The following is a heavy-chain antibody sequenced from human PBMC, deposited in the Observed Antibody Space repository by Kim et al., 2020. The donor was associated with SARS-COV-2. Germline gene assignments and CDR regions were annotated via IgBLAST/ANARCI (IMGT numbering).Heavy chain of an antibody. J-gene: IGHJ4*02. V-gene: IGHV4-39*01. CDR2: ISYSGST. CDR1: GGSISSNTYY. CDR3: ARPLVPGSGSYFGY. D-gene: IGHD3-10*01. Sequence: SETLSLTCTVSGGSISSNTYYWGWIRQPPGKGLEWIGSISYSGSTYYNPSLKSRVTISVDTSKNQFSLNLSSVTAADTGVYYCARPLVPGSGSYFGYWGQGTLVTVSS.